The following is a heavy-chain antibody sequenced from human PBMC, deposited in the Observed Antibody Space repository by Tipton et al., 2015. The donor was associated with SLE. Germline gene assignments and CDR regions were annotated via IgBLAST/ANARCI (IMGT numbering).Heavy chain of an antibody. CDR2: ISPTSSYK. J-gene: IGHJ4*02. CDR1: GFTFSDYT. V-gene: IGHV3-21*01. D-gene: IGHD3-10*01. Sequence: GSLRLSCAASGFTFSDYTINWVRQAPGRGLEWVSSISPTSSYKYYADSVKGRFTISRDNAKNSLYLQMNSLRAEDTAMYYCARLSGGGFGRYYFEYWGRGTLVTVSS. CDR3: ARLSGGGFGRYYFEY.